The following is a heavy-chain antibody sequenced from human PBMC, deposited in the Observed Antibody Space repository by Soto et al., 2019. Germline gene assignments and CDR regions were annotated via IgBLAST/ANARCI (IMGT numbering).Heavy chain of an antibody. Sequence: EVQLVESGGGLVQPGGSLRLSCAASGFTFSSYSMNWVRQAPGKGLEWVSYISSSSSTIYYADSVKGRFTISRDNAKNSLYLQMNSPRAEDTAVYYCASPPPRKEDAFDIWGQGTMVTVSS. CDR2: ISSSSSTI. CDR1: GFTFSSYS. CDR3: ASPPPRKEDAFDI. V-gene: IGHV3-48*01. J-gene: IGHJ3*02.